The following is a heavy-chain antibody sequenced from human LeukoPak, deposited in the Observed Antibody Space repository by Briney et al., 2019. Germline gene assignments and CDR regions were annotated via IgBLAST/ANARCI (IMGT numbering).Heavy chain of an antibody. V-gene: IGHV4-59*08. CDR2: IYYSGST. CDR1: GGSISSYY. D-gene: IGHD3-22*01. J-gene: IGHJ4*02. Sequence: PSETLSLTCTVSGGSISSYYWSWIRQPPGKGLEWIGYIYYSGSTNYNPSLKSRVTISVDTSKNQFSLKLSSVTAADTAVYYCVRLDDSSGYSYYFDYWGQGTLVTVSS. CDR3: VRLDDSSGYSYYFDY.